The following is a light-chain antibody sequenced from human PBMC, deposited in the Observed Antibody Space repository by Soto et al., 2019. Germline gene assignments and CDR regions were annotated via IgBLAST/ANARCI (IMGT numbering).Light chain of an antibody. CDR2: LNSDGSH. CDR1: SGHSSYD. CDR3: QTWGTGSGV. Sequence: QLVLTQSPSASASLGASVKLTCTLSSGHSSYDIAWQQQQPEKGPRYLLKLNSDGSHSKVDGIPDRFSGSSSGAERYLTISSLQSEDEADYYCQTWGTGSGVFGGGTKLTVL. V-gene: IGLV4-69*01. J-gene: IGLJ3*02.